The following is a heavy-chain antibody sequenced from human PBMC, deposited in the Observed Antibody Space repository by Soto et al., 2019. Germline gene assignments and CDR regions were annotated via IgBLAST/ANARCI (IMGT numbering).Heavy chain of an antibody. CDR3: ATHVEYTYGSTYYYYAMDV. CDR1: GYTLTELS. V-gene: IGHV1-24*01. Sequence: GASVKVSCKVSGYTLTELSMHWVRQAPGKGLEWMGGFDPEEGETIYAQKFQGRVTMTEDTSTDTAYMELSSLRSEDTAVYFCATHVEYTYGSTYYYYAMDVWGQGTTVTVSS. CDR2: FDPEEGET. J-gene: IGHJ6*02. D-gene: IGHD3-10*01.